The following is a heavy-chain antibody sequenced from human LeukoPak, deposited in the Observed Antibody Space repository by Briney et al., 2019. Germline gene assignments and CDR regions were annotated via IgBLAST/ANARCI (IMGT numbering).Heavy chain of an antibody. CDR1: GGSFSGYY. CDR2: INHSGST. CDR3: ARDMFPSIPFEYGDGVSIFFY. Sequence: PSETLSLTCAVYGGSFSGYYWSWIRQPPGKGLEWIGEINHSGSTNYNPALKSRVTISVDTSKNQFSLKLSSVTAADTAVYYCARDMFPSIPFEYGDGVSIFFYWGQGTLVTVSS. D-gene: IGHD4-17*01. J-gene: IGHJ4*02. V-gene: IGHV4-34*01.